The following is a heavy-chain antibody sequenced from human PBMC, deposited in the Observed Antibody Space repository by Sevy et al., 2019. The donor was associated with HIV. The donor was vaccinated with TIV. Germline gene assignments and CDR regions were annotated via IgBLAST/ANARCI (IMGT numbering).Heavy chain of an antibody. D-gene: IGHD6-19*01. CDR2: IRSSSSYI. J-gene: IGHJ4*02. CDR1: GFTFSSYS. CDR3: ASDLEKASEGGWPSDY. V-gene: IGHV3-21*01. Sequence: GGSLRLSCAASGFTFSSYSMNWVRQAPGKGLEWDSSIRSSSSYIYYVDSVKGRFTISRDNAKNTQYFKRNSLRAEDTAGYYCASDLEKASEGGWPSDYWGQGTLVTVSS.